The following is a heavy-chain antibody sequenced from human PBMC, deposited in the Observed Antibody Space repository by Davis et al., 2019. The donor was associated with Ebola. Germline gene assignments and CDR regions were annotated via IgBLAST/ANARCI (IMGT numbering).Heavy chain of an antibody. Sequence: GESLKISCSASGFTFSSYAMHWVRQAPGEGLEYVSGINDNGGRTHYADSVKGRFTISRDYSKNTLYLQMSSLRVEDTALYYCVKDRAGRYAFDIWGRGTMVTVSS. D-gene: IGHD3-10*01. CDR2: INDNGGRT. CDR1: GFTFSSYA. V-gene: IGHV3-64D*08. J-gene: IGHJ3*02. CDR3: VKDRAGRYAFDI.